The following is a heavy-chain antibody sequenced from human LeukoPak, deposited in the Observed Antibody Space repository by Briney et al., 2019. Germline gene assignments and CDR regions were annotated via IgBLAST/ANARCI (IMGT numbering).Heavy chain of an antibody. D-gene: IGHD3-10*01. CDR3: ARLTIVRGLISGIDV. CDR1: GYMFITYW. V-gene: IGHV5-51*01. Sequence: GESLKISCKASGYMFITYWIGWVRQMAGKGLECMGIIYPADSRTTYSPSFQGQVTMSADKSINTAYLQWSSLQASDTAMYYCARLTIVRGLISGIDVWGQGTTVTVS. J-gene: IGHJ6*02. CDR2: IYPADSRT.